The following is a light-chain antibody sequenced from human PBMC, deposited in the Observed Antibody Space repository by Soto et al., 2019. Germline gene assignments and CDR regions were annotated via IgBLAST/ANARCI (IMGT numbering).Light chain of an antibody. J-gene: IGKJ4*01. CDR2: GAS. V-gene: IGKV3-15*01. Sequence: EIVFTQSPATLSLSPGERATLSCRASQTVSSSYLAWYQQKTGQAPRLLIYGASTRATGIPARFSGSGSGTDFTLTISSLQSEDFAVYYCQQYNAWPFTFGGGTKVDIK. CDR1: QTVSSS. CDR3: QQYNAWPFT.